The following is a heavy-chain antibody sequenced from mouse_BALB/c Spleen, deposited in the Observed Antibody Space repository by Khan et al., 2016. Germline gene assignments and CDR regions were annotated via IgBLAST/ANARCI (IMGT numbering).Heavy chain of an antibody. D-gene: IGHD2-3*01. Sequence: QVQLQQSGPELVKPGASVKMSCKASGYTITDYVITWVKQRTGQGLEWIGEIFPGGGSTYYHEKFKGKATLTADKSSNTVYMQVSSLTSEDSAVYFCARGLYDGYFWGQGTTLTVSS. CDR3: ARGLYDGYF. CDR2: IFPGGGST. CDR1: GYTITDYV. J-gene: IGHJ2*01. V-gene: IGHV1-77*01.